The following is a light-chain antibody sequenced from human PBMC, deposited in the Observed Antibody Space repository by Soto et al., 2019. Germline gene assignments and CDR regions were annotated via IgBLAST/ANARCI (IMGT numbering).Light chain of an antibody. V-gene: IGLV2-8*01. CDR1: SSDFGAFNY. CDR3: SSYAGSNNVI. Sequence: QSVLTQPPSASGSPGQSVTISCAGTSSDFGAFNYVSWYQQLPGKAPKLMIYEVTKRPSGVPDRFSGSKSGNTASLTVSGLQAEDEADYYCSSYAGSNNVIFGGGTKLTVL. J-gene: IGLJ2*01. CDR2: EVT.